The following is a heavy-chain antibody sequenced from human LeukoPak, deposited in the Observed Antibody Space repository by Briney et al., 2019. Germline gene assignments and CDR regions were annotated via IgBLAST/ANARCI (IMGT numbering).Heavy chain of an antibody. CDR3: AKVESSGWYSIDY. V-gene: IGHV3-30*18. J-gene: IGHJ4*02. CDR1: GFTFSSYV. Sequence: GGSLRLSCAASGFTFSSYVMHWVRQAPGKGLEGVAVISYAGNNEYYADSVKGRFTISRDNSKNTLYLQMNSLRAEDTAVYYCAKVESSGWYSIDYWGQGTLVTVSS. D-gene: IGHD6-19*01. CDR2: ISYAGNNE.